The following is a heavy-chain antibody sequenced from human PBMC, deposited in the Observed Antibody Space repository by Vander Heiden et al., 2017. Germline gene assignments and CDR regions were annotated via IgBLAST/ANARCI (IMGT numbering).Heavy chain of an antibody. D-gene: IGHD6-13*01. CDR1: GYY. J-gene: IGHJ3*02. CDR2: INQSGST. Sequence: GYYRSWIRQAPGKGLEWIGEINQSGSTNYNPSLKSRVTISVDTPKNQCSLKRSSVTAADTAVYYCAREGRGSSSWAQGDAFDIWGQGTMVTVSS. V-gene: IGHV4-34*01. CDR3: AREGRGSSSWAQGDAFDI.